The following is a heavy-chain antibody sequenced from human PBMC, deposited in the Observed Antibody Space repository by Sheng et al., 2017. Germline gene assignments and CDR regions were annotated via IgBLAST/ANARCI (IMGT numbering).Heavy chain of an antibody. J-gene: IGHJ5*02. D-gene: IGHD3-10*01. Sequence: QVQLVQSGAEVKKPGSSVKVSCKASGGTFSSYAISWVRQAPGQGLEWMGGIIPIFGTANYAQKFQGRVTITTDESTSTAYMELSSLRSEDTAVYYCARLGYYGSGSRWGWFDPWGQGTLVTVSS. V-gene: IGHV1-69*05. CDR2: IIPIFGTA. CDR3: ARLGYYGSGSRWGWFDP. CDR1: GGTFSSYA.